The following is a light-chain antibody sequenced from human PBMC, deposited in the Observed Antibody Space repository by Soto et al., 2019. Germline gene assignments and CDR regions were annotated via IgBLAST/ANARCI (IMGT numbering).Light chain of an antibody. CDR3: SSYTSSSTQV. Sequence: QSALTQPASVSGSPGQSITISCTGTSSDVGDYNYVSWYLQHPGKAPKLMIYEVSNRPSGVSNRFSASKSGNTASLTISGLQAEDEGDYYCSSYTSSSTQVFGTGTKVTVL. CDR2: EVS. CDR1: SSDVGDYNY. J-gene: IGLJ1*01. V-gene: IGLV2-14*01.